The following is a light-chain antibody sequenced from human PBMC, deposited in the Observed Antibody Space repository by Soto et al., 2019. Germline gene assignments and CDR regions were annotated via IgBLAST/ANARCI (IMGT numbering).Light chain of an antibody. CDR3: QQYYTTPWT. Sequence: DIVMTQSPDSLAVSLGERATINCKSSQSVVYSSNNKNYLAWYQQKPGQPPKALIYWASTRESGVPDRFSGSRSGTAFTLTISSLRAEAVAVCYCQQYYTTPWTFGQGTKVEIK. CDR1: QSVVYSSNNKNY. V-gene: IGKV4-1*01. J-gene: IGKJ1*01. CDR2: WAS.